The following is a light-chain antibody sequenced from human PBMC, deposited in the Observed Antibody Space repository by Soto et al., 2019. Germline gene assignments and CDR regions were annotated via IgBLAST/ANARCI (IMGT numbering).Light chain of an antibody. V-gene: IGKV1-39*01. J-gene: IGKJ5*01. Sequence: DIQMTQSPSSLSASVGDRITITCRASENIARHLNWYQQKPGKAPNLLIYAASNLQNGVPLRFRGGGSGTDFTLTISNLQPEDFATYYCQQGYSTLSITFGQGTRLEIK. CDR2: AAS. CDR1: ENIARH. CDR3: QQGYSTLSIT.